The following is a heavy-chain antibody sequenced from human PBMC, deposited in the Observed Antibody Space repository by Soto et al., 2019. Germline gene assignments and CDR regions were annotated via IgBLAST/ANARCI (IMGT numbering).Heavy chain of an antibody. CDR3: TGDLQGPNIYSLDV. CDR2: IKEDGSQK. Sequence: EVQLVESGGGLVQPGGSLRLSCAASGFSFSTHWMSWVRQAPGKGLEWVANIKEDGSQKYYVDSVKGRFTISRDNAKNSLYLQMNSLRAEDTGVYFCTGDLQGPNIYSLDVWGKGTTVTVSS. V-gene: IGHV3-7*01. CDR1: GFSFSTHW. J-gene: IGHJ6*03. D-gene: IGHD2-21*01.